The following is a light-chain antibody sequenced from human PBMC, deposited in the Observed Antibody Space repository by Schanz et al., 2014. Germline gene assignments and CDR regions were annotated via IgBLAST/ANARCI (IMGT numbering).Light chain of an antibody. V-gene: IGLV2-11*01. CDR2: DVT. Sequence: QSALTQPASVSGSPGQSITISCTGTSSDVGSYNLVSWYQQHPGKAPKLMIYDVTKRPSGVPDRFSGSKSGNTASLTISGLQAEDETYYYCCSFAGSYTLYLFGGGTKLTVL. CDR3: CSFAGSYTLYL. CDR1: SSDVGSYNL. J-gene: IGLJ3*02.